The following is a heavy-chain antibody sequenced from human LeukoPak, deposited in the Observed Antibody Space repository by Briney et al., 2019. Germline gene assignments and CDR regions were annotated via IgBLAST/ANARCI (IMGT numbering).Heavy chain of an antibody. Sequence: ASVKVSCKASGYTFTGYYMHWVRQAPGQGLEWMGWINPNSGSTNYAQKFQGWVTMTRDTSISTAYMELSRLRSDDTAVYYCARGKVIMDYYYYYGMDVWGQGTTVTVSS. CDR3: ARGKVIMDYYYYYGMDV. CDR1: GYTFTGYY. CDR2: INPNSGST. D-gene: IGHD3-10*01. V-gene: IGHV1-2*04. J-gene: IGHJ6*02.